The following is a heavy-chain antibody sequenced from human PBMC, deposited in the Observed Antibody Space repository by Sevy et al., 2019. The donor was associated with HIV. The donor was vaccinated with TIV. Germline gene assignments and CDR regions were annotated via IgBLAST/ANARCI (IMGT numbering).Heavy chain of an antibody. CDR2: ISGSGGST. J-gene: IGHJ4*02. Sequence: GGSLRLSCAASGFTFSSYAMSWVRQAPGKGLEWVSAISGSGGSTYYVDSVKGRFTISRDNSKNTLYLQMNSLRAEDTAVYYCAKWYLGLNYFDYWGQGTLVTVSS. D-gene: IGHD6-13*01. CDR3: AKWYLGLNYFDY. CDR1: GFTFSSYA. V-gene: IGHV3-23*01.